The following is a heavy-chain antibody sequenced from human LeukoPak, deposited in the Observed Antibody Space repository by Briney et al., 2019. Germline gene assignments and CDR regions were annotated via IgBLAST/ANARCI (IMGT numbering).Heavy chain of an antibody. Sequence: GGSLRLSCAASGFTFSSYGMHWVRQAPGKGLEWVAVISCDGSNKYYADSVKGRFTISRDNSKNTLYLQMNSLRAEDTAVYYCAKPHWYSSGWYYFDYWGQGTLVTVSS. V-gene: IGHV3-30*18. CDR2: ISCDGSNK. D-gene: IGHD6-19*01. CDR1: GFTFSSYG. J-gene: IGHJ4*02. CDR3: AKPHWYSSGWYYFDY.